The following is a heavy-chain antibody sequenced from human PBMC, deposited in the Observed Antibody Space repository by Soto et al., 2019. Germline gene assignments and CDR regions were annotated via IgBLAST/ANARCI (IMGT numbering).Heavy chain of an antibody. CDR2: TYYRSKWYN. V-gene: IGHV6-1*01. D-gene: IGHD3-10*01. CDR3: ARGSGSHHPFYYYYYYMDV. CDR1: GDSVSSNSAA. Sequence: SPILSLTCAISGDSVSSNSAAWNWIRQSPSRGLEWLGRTYYRSKWYNDYAVSVKSRITINPDTSKNQFSLQLNSVTPEDTAVYYCARGSGSHHPFYYYYYYMDVWGKGTTVTVSS. J-gene: IGHJ6*03.